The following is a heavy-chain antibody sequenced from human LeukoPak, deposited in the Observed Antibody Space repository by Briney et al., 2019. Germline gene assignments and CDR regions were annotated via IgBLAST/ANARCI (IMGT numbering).Heavy chain of an antibody. V-gene: IGHV4-39*01. CDR1: GCSISSSPYY. Sequence: PSETLSLTCTGSGCSISSSPYYWGWIRQPPGKGLEWSGNIYYSGSTYYNPSLKTRVTISVDTSKNQFSLKLTSVTAAGTAVYYCARHASVDGNWPRPLDYWGQGSLVTVSS. CDR3: ARHASVDGNWPRPLDY. D-gene: IGHD6-19*01. CDR2: IYYSGST. J-gene: IGHJ4*02.